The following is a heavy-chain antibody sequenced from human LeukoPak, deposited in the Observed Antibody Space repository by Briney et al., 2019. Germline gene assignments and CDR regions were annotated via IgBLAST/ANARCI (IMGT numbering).Heavy chain of an antibody. CDR2: FDPEDGET. CDR1: GYTLTELS. J-gene: IGHJ5*02. D-gene: IGHD3-9*01. Sequence: ASVKVSCKVSGYTLTELSMHWVRQAPGKGLEWMGGFDPEDGETIYAQKFQGRVTMTEDTSTDAAYMELSSLRSEDMAVYYCATGVLRYSPLGFDPWGQGTLVTVSS. V-gene: IGHV1-24*01. CDR3: ATGVLRYSPLGFDP.